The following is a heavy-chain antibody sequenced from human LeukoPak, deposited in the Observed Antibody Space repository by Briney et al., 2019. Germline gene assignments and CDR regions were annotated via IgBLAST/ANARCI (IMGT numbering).Heavy chain of an antibody. CDR1: GASINSHY. CDR2: IYISGST. Sequence: PSETLSLTCSVSGASINSHYWTWIRQPAGKGLEWIGRIYISGSTNYSPSLKSRVTMSVDTSKNQFSLNLISVTAADTAVYYCARALDPLTGTYYFDYWGQGTLVTVSS. V-gene: IGHV4-4*07. J-gene: IGHJ4*02. CDR3: ARALDPLTGTYYFDY.